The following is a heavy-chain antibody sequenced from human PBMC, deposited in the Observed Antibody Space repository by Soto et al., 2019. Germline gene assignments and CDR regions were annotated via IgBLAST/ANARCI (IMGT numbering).Heavy chain of an antibody. CDR2: ISGSGGST. D-gene: IGHD6-19*01. J-gene: IGHJ4*02. CDR1: GFTFSSYA. CDR3: AKDPSSGWYQYYFDY. Sequence: EVQLLESGGGLVQPGGSLRLSCAASGFTFSSYAMRWVRQAPGKGLEWVSAISGSGGSTYYADSVKGRFTISRDNSKNTLYLQMNRLRAEDTAVYYCAKDPSSGWYQYYFDYWGQGTLVTVSS. V-gene: IGHV3-23*01.